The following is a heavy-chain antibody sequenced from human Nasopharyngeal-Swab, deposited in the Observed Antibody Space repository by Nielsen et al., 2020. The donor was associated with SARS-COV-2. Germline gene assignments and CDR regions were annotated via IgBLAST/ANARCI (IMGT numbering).Heavy chain of an antibody. V-gene: IGHV1-69*13. J-gene: IGHJ6*03. CDR2: IIPIFGTA. CDR1: GGTFSSYA. D-gene: IGHD2-2*01. CDR3: ASNARGYQLLREAGPYYYYYYMDV. Sequence: SVNVSCKASGGTFSSYAISWVRQAPGQGLEWMGGIIPIFGTANYAQKFQGRVTITADESTSTAYMELSSLRSEDTAAYYCASNARGYQLLREAGPYYYYYYMDVWGKGTTVTVSS.